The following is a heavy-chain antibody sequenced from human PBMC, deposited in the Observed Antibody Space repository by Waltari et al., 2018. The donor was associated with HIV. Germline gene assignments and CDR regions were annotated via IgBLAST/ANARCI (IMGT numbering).Heavy chain of an antibody. J-gene: IGHJ6*03. CDR1: GFTFSNYD. CDR2: IGIAGDT. D-gene: IGHD4-17*01. CDR3: ARSPVSDYYYYMDV. Sequence: EVQLVESGGGLVQPGGSLRLSCVASGFTFSNYDMPWVRQVTGKGLEWVSGIGIAGDTYYPDSVKGRFTISRENAKNSLYLQMSSLRAGDTAVYYCARSPVSDYYYYMDVWGRGTTVTVSS. V-gene: IGHV3-13*01.